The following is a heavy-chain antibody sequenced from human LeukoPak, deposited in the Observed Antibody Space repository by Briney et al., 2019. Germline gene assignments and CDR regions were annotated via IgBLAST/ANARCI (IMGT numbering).Heavy chain of an antibody. V-gene: IGHV4-61*01. CDR2: IYYSGST. Sequence: SETLSLTCTVSGYSISSGYYWSWIRQPPGKGLEWIGYIYYSGSTNYNPSLKSRVTISVDTSKNQFSLKLSSVTAADTAVYYCARTYYYDSSGYYFDYWGQGTLVTVSS. CDR1: GYSISSGYY. D-gene: IGHD3-22*01. CDR3: ARTYYYDSSGYYFDY. J-gene: IGHJ4*02.